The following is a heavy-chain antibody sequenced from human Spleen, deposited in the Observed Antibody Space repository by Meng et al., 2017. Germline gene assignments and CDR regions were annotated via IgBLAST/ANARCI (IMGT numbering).Heavy chain of an antibody. CDR2: ISSRGDGT. V-gene: IGHV3-23*01. D-gene: IGHD2-15*01. J-gene: IGHJ4*02. CDR3: ANHCSGGSCYRAFDY. Sequence: GGSLRLSCAASGFTFSSYGMIWVRQTPGKGLEWVSAISSRGDGTYYADSVKGRFTISRDNYKNTLYLQMNSLRAEDTAVYYCANHCSGGSCYRAFDYWGQGTLVTVSS. CDR1: GFTFSSYG.